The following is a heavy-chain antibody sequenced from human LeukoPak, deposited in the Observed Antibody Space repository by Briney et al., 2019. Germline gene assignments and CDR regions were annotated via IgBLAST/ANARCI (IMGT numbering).Heavy chain of an antibody. CDR3: ARDLAVVTAIGRNNWFDP. Sequence: SETLSLTCTVSGASISSYYWSWIRQPPGKGLEWIGNIYYSGSTNYNPSLKSRVTISVDMSKNHFSLKLSSVTAADTAVYYCARDLAVVTAIGRNNWFDPWGQGTLVTVSS. CDR2: IYYSGST. J-gene: IGHJ5*02. D-gene: IGHD2-21*02. V-gene: IGHV4-59*01. CDR1: GASISSYY.